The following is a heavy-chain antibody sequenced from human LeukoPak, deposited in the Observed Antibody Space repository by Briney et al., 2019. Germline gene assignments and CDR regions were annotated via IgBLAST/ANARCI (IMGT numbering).Heavy chain of an antibody. CDR2: IYYSGST. Sequence: SETLSLTCTVSGGSISSSSYYWGWIRQPPGKGLEWIGSIYYSGSTYYNPSLKSRVTISVDTSKNQFSLKLSSVTAADTAVYYCASLNRGIAAAGHYYYYMDVWGKGTTVTVSS. J-gene: IGHJ6*03. D-gene: IGHD6-13*01. CDR1: GGSISSSSYY. V-gene: IGHV4-39*07. CDR3: ASLNRGIAAAGHYYYYMDV.